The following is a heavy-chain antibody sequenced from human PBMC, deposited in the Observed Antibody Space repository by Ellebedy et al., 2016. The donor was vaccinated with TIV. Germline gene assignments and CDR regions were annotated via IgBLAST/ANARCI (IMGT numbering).Heavy chain of an antibody. CDR2: INPSDGST. J-gene: IGHJ6*02. D-gene: IGHD3-16*01. CDR3: ARLLGAKRGGIYYGMDV. CDR1: GYTFTSYY. Sequence: ASVKVSCXASGYTFTSYYMHWVRQAHGQGLEWMGGINPSDGSTSYAQKFQGRVTMTRNTSISTAYMELSSLRSEDTAVYYCARLLGAKRGGIYYGMDVWGQGTMVTVSS. V-gene: IGHV1-46*01.